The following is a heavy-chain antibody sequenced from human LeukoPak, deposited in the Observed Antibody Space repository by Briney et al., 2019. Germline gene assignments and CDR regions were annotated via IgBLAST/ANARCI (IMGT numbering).Heavy chain of an antibody. D-gene: IGHD3-10*01. Sequence: ASVKVSCKASGYTFTSYYMHWVRQAPGQGLEWMVWINPNSCGTNYAQKFQGRVTMTRDTSISTAYMELSRLRSDDTAVYYCARGRLGFGKLLHYYYYYMDVWGKGTTVTISS. J-gene: IGHJ6*03. CDR3: ARGRLGFGKLLHYYYYYMDV. CDR1: GYTFTSYY. CDR2: INPNSCGT. V-gene: IGHV1-2*02.